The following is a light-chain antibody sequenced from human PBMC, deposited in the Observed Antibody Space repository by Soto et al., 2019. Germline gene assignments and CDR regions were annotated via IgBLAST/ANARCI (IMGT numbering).Light chain of an antibody. CDR3: QSYDSSLSGVV. CDR2: GNS. J-gene: IGLJ2*01. Sequence: QSVLTQPPSVSGAPGQRVTISCTGSSSNIGAGSDVHWYQQLPGTAPKLLIYGNSNRPSGVPDRFSGSKSGTSASLAITGLQAEDESDYYCQSYDSSLSGVVFGVGTTLTVL. V-gene: IGLV1-40*01. CDR1: SSNIGAGSD.